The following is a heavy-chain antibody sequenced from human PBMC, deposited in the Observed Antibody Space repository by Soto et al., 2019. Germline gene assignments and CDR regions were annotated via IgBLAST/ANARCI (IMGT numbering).Heavy chain of an antibody. D-gene: IGHD3-10*01. CDR2: INHSGST. V-gene: IGHV4-34*01. CDR3: ARIRGYYGSGSYYTRYYYYYGMDV. Sequence: PSETLSLTCAVYGGSFSGYYWSWIRQPPGKGLEWIGEINHSGSTNYNPSLKSRVTISVDTSKNQFSLKLSSVTAADTAVYYCARIRGYYGSGSYYTRYYYYYGMDVWGQGTTATVSS. J-gene: IGHJ6*02. CDR1: GGSFSGYY.